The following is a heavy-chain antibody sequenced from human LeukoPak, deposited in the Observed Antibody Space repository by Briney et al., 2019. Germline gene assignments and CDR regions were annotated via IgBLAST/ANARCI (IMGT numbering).Heavy chain of an antibody. J-gene: IGHJ4*02. CDR1: GFTFSDYY. Sequence: PGGSLRLSCAASGFTFSDYYMSRIRQAPGKGLEWLSYISKNGKTIYYADSVKGRFTISRDNAKKSVYLQMNSLRAEDTAVYYCARGSSGYYYYFDYWGQGTLVTVSS. V-gene: IGHV3-11*04. CDR2: ISKNGKTI. CDR3: ARGSSGYYYYFDY. D-gene: IGHD3-22*01.